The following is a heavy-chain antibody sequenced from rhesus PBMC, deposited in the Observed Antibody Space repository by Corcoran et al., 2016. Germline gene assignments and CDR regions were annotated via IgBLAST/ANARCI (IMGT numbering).Heavy chain of an antibody. CDR2: IYGSGKST. V-gene: IGHV4-169*01. CDR3: ARVGVYSGSWTHFDY. Sequence: QLQLQESGPGLFTPSETLSLTCPVSGGSISSSYWSWIRPAPGTGLEWIGYIYGSGKSTNNNPARKSRLTLAVDTAKNQLSLKLSSVTAADTAVYYCARVGVYSGSWTHFDYWGQGVLVTVSS. CDR1: GGSISSSY. D-gene: IGHD6-25*01. J-gene: IGHJ4*01.